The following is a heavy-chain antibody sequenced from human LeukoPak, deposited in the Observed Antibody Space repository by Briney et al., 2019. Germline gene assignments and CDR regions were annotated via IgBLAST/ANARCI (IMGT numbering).Heavy chain of an antibody. CDR3: ARGPPMVRGVMDMGDYYYYYYYMDV. Sequence: GGSLRLSCAASGFTFSSYEMNWVRQAPGKGLEWVSYISSSGSTIYYADSVKGRFTISRDNAKNSLYLQMNSLRAEDTAVYYCARGPPMVRGVMDMGDYYYYYYYMDVWGKGTTVTVSS. D-gene: IGHD3-10*01. CDR2: ISSSGSTI. CDR1: GFTFSSYE. J-gene: IGHJ6*03. V-gene: IGHV3-48*03.